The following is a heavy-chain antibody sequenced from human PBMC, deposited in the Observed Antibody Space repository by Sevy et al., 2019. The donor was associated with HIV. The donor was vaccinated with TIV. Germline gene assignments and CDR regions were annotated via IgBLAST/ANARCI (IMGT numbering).Heavy chain of an antibody. CDR3: ARGPPDIVVVVAARYGIDY. Sequence: SETLSLTCAVYGGSFSGYYWSWIRQPPGKGLEWIGEINHSGSTNYNPSLKSRVTISVDTSKNQFSLKLGSVTAADTAVYYCARGPPDIVVVVAARYGIDYWGQGTLVTVSS. D-gene: IGHD2-15*01. CDR2: INHSGST. V-gene: IGHV4-34*01. J-gene: IGHJ4*02. CDR1: GGSFSGYY.